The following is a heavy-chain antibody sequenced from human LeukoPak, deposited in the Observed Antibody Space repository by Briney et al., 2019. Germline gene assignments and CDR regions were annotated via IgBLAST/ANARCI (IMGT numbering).Heavy chain of an antibody. CDR3: AHRIFSRGDTSHYYTFYFDY. J-gene: IGHJ4*02. V-gene: IGHV2-5*02. Sequence: SGPTLVKPTQTLTLTCTFSGFSLTTSGVGVGWIRQPPGKALEWLALIYWDDDKRYRPSLKSRLTITKDTSKNQVVLTMSNMDPVDTATYYCAHRIFSRGDTSHYYTFYFDYWGQGTLVTVSS. D-gene: IGHD3-22*01. CDR1: GFSLTTSGVG. CDR2: IYWDDDK.